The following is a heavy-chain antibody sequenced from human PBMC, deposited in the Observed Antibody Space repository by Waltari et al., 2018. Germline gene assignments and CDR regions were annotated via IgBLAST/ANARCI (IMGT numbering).Heavy chain of an antibody. CDR3: ARVLGMSYAFDI. D-gene: IGHD7-27*01. V-gene: IGHV4-59*01. J-gene: IGHJ3*02. CDR2: IYYSGST. CDR1: YY. Sequence: YYWSWIRQPPGKGLEWIGYIYYSGSTNYNPSLKSRVTISVDTSKNQFSLKLSSVTAADTAVYYCARVLGMSYAFDIWGQGTMVTVSS.